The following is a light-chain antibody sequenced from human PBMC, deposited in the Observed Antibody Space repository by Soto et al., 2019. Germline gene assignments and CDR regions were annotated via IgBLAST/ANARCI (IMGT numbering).Light chain of an antibody. CDR2: EVN. CDR1: SSDIGGHNY. V-gene: IGLV2-14*01. Sequence: QSVLTQPASVSGSPGQSITISRTGTSSDIGGHNYVYWYQQHPGNAPKLMIYEVNNRPSGVSSRFSGSRSGNTASLTVSGLQAEDEADYYCSSYSSTTTEYVFGTGTKVTVL. CDR3: SSYSSTTTEYV. J-gene: IGLJ1*01.